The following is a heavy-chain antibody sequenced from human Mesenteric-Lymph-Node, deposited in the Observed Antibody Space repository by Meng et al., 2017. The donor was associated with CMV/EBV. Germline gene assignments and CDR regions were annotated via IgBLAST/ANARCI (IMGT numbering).Heavy chain of an antibody. D-gene: IGHD2-2*02. CDR1: GFTFSRNN. CDR3: AKWWGYCSSTSCYTSDY. Sequence: GESLKISCAASGFTFSRNNMHWVRQAPGKGLEWVAFIVYDGSNKYYVESVKGRFTISRDNPKNTLYLQMNSLRAEDTAVYYCAKWWGYCSSTSCYTSDYWGQGTLVTVSS. CDR2: IVYDGSNK. J-gene: IGHJ4*02. V-gene: IGHV3-30*02.